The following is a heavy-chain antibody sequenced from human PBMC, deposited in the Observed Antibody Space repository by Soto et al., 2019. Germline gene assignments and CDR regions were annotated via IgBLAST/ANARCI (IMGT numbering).Heavy chain of an antibody. D-gene: IGHD6-6*01. J-gene: IGHJ4*02. CDR3: AGFIDIAARHGGFDY. CDR1: GFTFSSYS. Sequence: GGSLRLSCAASGFTFSSYSMNWVRQAPGKGLEWVSSISSSSSYIYYADSVKGRFTISRDNAKNSLYLQMNSLRAEDTAVYYCAGFIDIAARHGGFDYWGQGTMVTVYS. CDR2: ISSSSSYI. V-gene: IGHV3-21*01.